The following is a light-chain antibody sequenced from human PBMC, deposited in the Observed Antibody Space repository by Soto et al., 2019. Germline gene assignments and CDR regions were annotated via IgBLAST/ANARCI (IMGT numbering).Light chain of an antibody. Sequence: EIVLTQSPGTLSLSPGERATLSCRASQSVSSSYLAWYQQKPGQAPRLLIYGASSRATGIPDRFSGSGSGTDLTLTISRLEPEDSAGYYCQQYGSSRTFGQGTKVEIK. J-gene: IGKJ1*01. V-gene: IGKV3-20*01. CDR1: QSVSSSY. CDR2: GAS. CDR3: QQYGSSRT.